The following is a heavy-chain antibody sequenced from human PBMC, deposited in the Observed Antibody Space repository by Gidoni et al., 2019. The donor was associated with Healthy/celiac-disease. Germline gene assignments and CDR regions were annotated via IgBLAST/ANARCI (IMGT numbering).Heavy chain of an antibody. V-gene: IGHV4-39*01. CDR1: GGSTNSSSYY. CDR2: IYYSGST. D-gene: IGHD6-19*01. Sequence: QLQLQESCPGLVKPSETLSLTCTVSGGSTNSSSYYWGWIRQPPGQGLEWIGSIYYSGSTYYNPSLKRRVTISVDTSKNQFSLKLRSVTAADTAVYYCARHLFIGVGWQWLVRDYYYGMDVWGQGTTVTVSS. J-gene: IGHJ6*02. CDR3: ARHLFIGVGWQWLVRDYYYGMDV.